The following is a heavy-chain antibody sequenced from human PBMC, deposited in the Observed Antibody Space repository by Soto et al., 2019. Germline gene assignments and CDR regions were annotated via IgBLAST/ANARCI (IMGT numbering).Heavy chain of an antibody. D-gene: IGHD5-12*01. CDR2: ISYDGSNK. V-gene: IGHV3-30-3*01. CDR3: ARTLSPYIVATIDY. Sequence: HPGGSLRLSCAASGFTFSTFTMHWVRQAPGKGLEWVAVISYDGSNKYYADSVKGRFTISRDNSKNTLYLQMNSLRAEDTAVYYCARTLSPYIVATIDYWGQGTLVTVSS. CDR1: GFTFSTFT. J-gene: IGHJ4*02.